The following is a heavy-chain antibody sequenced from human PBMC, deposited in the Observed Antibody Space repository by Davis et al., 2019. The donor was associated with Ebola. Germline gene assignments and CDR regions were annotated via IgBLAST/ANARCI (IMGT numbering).Heavy chain of an antibody. CDR2: IRSKANSYAT. CDR1: GFTFSGSA. Sequence: PGGSLRLSCAASGFTFSGSAMHWVRQASGKGLEWVGRIRSKANSYATAYAASVKGRFTISRDDSKNTAYLQMNSLKTEDTAVYYCSVSNSVDYWGQGTLVTVSS. V-gene: IGHV3-73*01. D-gene: IGHD4-23*01. CDR3: SVSNSVDY. J-gene: IGHJ4*02.